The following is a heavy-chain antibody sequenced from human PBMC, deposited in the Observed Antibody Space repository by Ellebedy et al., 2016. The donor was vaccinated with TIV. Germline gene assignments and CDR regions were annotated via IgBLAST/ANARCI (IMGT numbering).Heavy chain of an antibody. Sequence: GESLKISCAASGFTFSTYAMNWVRQAPGKGLEWVSVVSGSGTRTYYADSVKGRFTISRDNSKNTLSLQMNSLRAEDKAVYYCAKNKVPVVIRGESHLDYWGQGTLVTVSS. CDR3: AKNKVPVVIRGESHLDY. J-gene: IGHJ4*02. D-gene: IGHD3-10*01. CDR2: VSGSGTRT. CDR1: GFTFSTYA. V-gene: IGHV3-23*01.